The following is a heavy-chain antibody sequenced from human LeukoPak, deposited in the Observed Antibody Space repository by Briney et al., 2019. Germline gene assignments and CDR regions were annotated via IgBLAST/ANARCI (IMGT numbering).Heavy chain of an antibody. D-gene: IGHD3-22*01. Sequence: SETLSLTCTVSGGSISSSSYYWGWIRQPPGKGLEWIGSIYYSGSTYYNPSLKSRVTISVDTSKNQFSLKLSSVTAADTAIYYCARYYDSSVHWGLGTLVTVSS. J-gene: IGHJ4*02. V-gene: IGHV4-39*01. CDR3: ARYYDSSVH. CDR2: IYYSGST. CDR1: GGSISSSSYY.